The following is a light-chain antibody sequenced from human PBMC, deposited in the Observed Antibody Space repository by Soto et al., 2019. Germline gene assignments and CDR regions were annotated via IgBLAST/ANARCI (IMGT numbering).Light chain of an antibody. CDR1: SSDVGSYNL. J-gene: IGLJ7*02. CDR2: EVS. V-gene: IGLV2-23*02. CDR3: CSYGGTRTLTV. Sequence: QSALTQPASVSGSPGQSITISCTGTSSDVGSYNLVSWYQQHPGKAPKLMISEVSKRPSGISDRFSGSKSGSTTSQTISGRQVEDEADYDCCSYGGTRTLTVFGEGNQPTAL.